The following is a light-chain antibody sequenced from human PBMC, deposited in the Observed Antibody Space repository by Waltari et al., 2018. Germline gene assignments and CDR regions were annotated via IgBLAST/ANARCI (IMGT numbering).Light chain of an antibody. CDR2: AAS. CDR3: QQSLSTPST. Sequence: IQLTQSPSSLSASVGDRVIITRRASQSNSSYLNCYQQKPGTAPMLLIYAASSLQSGVTSRLSGSESGTDFALTISSLPPEESATYYGQQSLSTPSTSDQGTRLEIK. V-gene: IGKV1-39*01. CDR1: QSNSSY. J-gene: IGKJ5*01.